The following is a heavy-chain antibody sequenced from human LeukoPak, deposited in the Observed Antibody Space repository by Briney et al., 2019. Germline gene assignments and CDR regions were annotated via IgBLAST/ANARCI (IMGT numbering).Heavy chain of an antibody. Sequence: SETLSLTCAAYGGSFSGYYWSWIRQPPGKGLEWIGEINHSGSTNYNPSLKSRVTISVDTSKNQFSLKLSSVTAADTAVYYCARLLEEYYFDYWGQGTLVTVSS. V-gene: IGHV4-34*01. J-gene: IGHJ4*02. D-gene: IGHD2/OR15-2a*01. CDR2: INHSGST. CDR3: ARLLEEYYFDY. CDR1: GGSFSGYY.